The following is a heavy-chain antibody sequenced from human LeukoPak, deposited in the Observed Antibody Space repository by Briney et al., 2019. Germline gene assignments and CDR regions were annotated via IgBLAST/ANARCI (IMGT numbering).Heavy chain of an antibody. D-gene: IGHD3-9*01. CDR2: IKQDRSEK. J-gene: IGHJ4*02. CDR3: AKGYYFDILSGYSSLDS. CDR1: GFTFTNYW. Sequence: SGGSLRLSCAVSGFTFTNYWMSWVRQAPGKGLELVVNIKQDRSEKYYVDSVKGRFTISRDNAKNSLYLQMNSLRAEDTAAYYCAKGYYFDILSGYSSLDSWGQGTLVTVSS. V-gene: IGHV3-7*01.